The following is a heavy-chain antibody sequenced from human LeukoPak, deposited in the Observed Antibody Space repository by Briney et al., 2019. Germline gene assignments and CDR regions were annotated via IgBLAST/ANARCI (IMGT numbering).Heavy chain of an antibody. Sequence: SETLSLTCTVSGDSISRNTYYWAWVRQAPGKGLEWIGSIYHTGSTYYNPSLQSRGTISVDASNSRYSLQLRSMTAADTATYYCASPSKLELSDLDCGGQGTLVTVSS. CDR3: ASPSKLELSDLDC. D-gene: IGHD1-26*01. CDR2: IYHTGST. CDR1: GDSISRNTYY. J-gene: IGHJ4*02. V-gene: IGHV4-39*01.